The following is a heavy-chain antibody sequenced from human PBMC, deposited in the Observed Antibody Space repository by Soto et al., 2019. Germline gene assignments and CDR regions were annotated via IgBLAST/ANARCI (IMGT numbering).Heavy chain of an antibody. CDR2: IYYSGST. CDR1: GGSIRSAGYS. Sequence: SETLSLTCTVSGGSIRSAGYSWSWIRQHPGKGLEWIGYIYYSGSTYYNPSLKSRVTISVDTSKNQFSLKLSSVTAADTAVYYCARDRGSEVGAAYYYYYGMDVWGQGTTVNV. D-gene: IGHD1-26*01. CDR3: ARDRGSEVGAAYYYYYGMDV. J-gene: IGHJ6*02. V-gene: IGHV4-31*03.